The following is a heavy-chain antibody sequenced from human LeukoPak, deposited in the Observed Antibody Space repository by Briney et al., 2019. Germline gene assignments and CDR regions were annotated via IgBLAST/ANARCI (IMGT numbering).Heavy chain of an antibody. Sequence: GGSLRLSCTGSGFTVGDHAMSWVRQAPGQGLERVGFISSNAYRGTTEYPASVKGRFTISRDDPNNIAYLQMNSLKTADTAVYYCSRGPIELWVHNGIDVWGQGTTVTVSS. CDR1: GFTVGDHA. J-gene: IGHJ6*02. V-gene: IGHV3-49*04. CDR2: ISSNAYRGTT. CDR3: SRGPIELWVHNGIDV. D-gene: IGHD5-18*01.